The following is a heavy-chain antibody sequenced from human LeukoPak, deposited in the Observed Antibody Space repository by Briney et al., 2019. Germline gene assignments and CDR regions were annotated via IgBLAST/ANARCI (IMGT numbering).Heavy chain of an antibody. CDR3: ARITQTDYDFDY. CDR1: GYTFTSYW. CDR2: IKLSGGST. D-gene: IGHD4-17*01. V-gene: IGHV1-46*01. J-gene: IGHJ4*02. Sequence: ASVKDSCKASGYTFTSYWMHWVRQAPGQGLEWMGIIKLSGGSTTYAQKFQGRVTMTRDTSTSTAYMELRSLRSDDTAVYYCARITQTDYDFDYWGQGTLVIVSS.